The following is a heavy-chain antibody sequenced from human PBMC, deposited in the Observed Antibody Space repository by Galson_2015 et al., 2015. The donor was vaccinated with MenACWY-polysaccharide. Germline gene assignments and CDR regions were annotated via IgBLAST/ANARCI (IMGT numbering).Heavy chain of an antibody. Sequence: QSGAEVKRPGESLKISCKGSGYFFTDYWIGWVRQMPGKGLEWMAAIFPRDFDTRYSPSFRGQVTISADRSLSTAYLQWSSLKAPDTALYFCARVEYNGYESHLKYWGPGILVAVSS. CDR2: IFPRDFDT. J-gene: IGHJ4*02. CDR1: GYFFTDYW. CDR3: ARVEYNGYESHLKY. D-gene: IGHD5-12*01. V-gene: IGHV5-51*03.